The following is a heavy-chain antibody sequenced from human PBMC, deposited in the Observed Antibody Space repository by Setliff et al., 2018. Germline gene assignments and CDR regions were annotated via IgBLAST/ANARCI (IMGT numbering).Heavy chain of an antibody. J-gene: IGHJ3*02. CDR2: ITTTGSFT. CDR3: AKGGDWDDQHYAFDI. CDR1: GFIFRNHF. D-gene: IGHD1-1*01. Sequence: GGSLRLSCEGSGFIFRNHFMSWFRQAPGKGMEWLAYITTTGSFTKEADSVRGRFSVSRDNSKNSIYLEMNDLRADDTAVYFCAKGGDWDDQHYAFDIWGQGTMVT. V-gene: IGHV3-11*03.